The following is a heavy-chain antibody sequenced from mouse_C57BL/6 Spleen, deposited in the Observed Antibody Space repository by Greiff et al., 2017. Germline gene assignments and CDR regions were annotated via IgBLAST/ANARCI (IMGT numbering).Heavy chain of an antibody. CDR1: GFNIKDYY. Sequence: EVHLVESGAELVRPGASVKLSCTASGFNIKDYYMHWVKQRPEQGLEWIGRIDPEDGDTEYAPKFQGKATMTADTSSNTAYLQLSSLTSEDTAVYYCTISYYSNYGGMDYWGQGTSVTVSS. CDR3: TISYYSNYGGMDY. J-gene: IGHJ4*01. D-gene: IGHD2-5*01. CDR2: IDPEDGDT. V-gene: IGHV14-1*01.